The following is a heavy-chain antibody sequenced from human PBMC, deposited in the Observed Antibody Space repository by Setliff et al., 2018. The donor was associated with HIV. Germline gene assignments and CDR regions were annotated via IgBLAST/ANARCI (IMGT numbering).Heavy chain of an antibody. V-gene: IGHV3-20*04. CDR1: GFTFEDYG. D-gene: IGHD5-18*01. CDR2: INWNGGNTI. CDR3: ARGRGYSYGYNAFDI. J-gene: IGHJ3*02. Sequence: PGGSLRLSCAVSGFTFEDYGMSWVRQAPGKGLEWVSGINWNGGNTIYYADSVKGRFTISRDNAKNSLYLQMNSLRAEDTAVYYCARGRGYSYGYNAFDIWGLGTMVTVSS.